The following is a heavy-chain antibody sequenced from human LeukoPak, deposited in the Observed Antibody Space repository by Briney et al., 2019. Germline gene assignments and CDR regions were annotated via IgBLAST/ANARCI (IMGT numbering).Heavy chain of an antibody. CDR3: ARDQYYYDSSAPPLY. CDR2: ISSSGNTI. V-gene: IGHV3-11*01. CDR1: GFSFSDYY. D-gene: IGHD3-22*01. J-gene: IGHJ4*02. Sequence: GGSLRLSCAASGFSFSDYYMSGIRQAPGKGLEWVSYISSSGNTIYYADSVKGRFTISRDNAKNSLYLQMNSLRAEDTAVYYCARDQYYYDSSAPPLYWGQGTLVTVSS.